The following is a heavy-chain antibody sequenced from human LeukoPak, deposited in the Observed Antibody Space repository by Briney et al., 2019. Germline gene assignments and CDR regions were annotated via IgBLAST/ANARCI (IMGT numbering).Heavy chain of an antibody. CDR1: GFTFSSYA. CDR3: ARSTGAGFDP. Sequence: GGSLRLSCAASGFTFSSYALSWVRQAPGKGLEWVSAISGSGGSTYYADSVKGRSTISRDNSKNTLYLQMNSLRAEDTAVYYCARSTGAGFDPWGQGTLVTVSS. D-gene: IGHD1-14*01. J-gene: IGHJ5*02. V-gene: IGHV3-23*01. CDR2: ISGSGGST.